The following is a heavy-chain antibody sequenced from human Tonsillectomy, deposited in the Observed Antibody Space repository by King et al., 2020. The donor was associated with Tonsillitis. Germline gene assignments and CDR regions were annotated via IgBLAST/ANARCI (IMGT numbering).Heavy chain of an antibody. CDR1: GFTFSNYA. V-gene: IGHV3-23*04. CDR2: ISSRGVDT. D-gene: IGHD2-15*01. J-gene: IGHJ4*02. Sequence: VQLVESGGGLQQPGGSLTLSCTVSGFTFSNYAMSWVRQAPGKGLEWISAISSRGVDTFYADSVKGRFSISRDNSKNILYLQMTSLGAEDTALYYCVKERDCTATDCYSFDYWGQGTLVTVSS. CDR3: VKERDCTATDCYSFDY.